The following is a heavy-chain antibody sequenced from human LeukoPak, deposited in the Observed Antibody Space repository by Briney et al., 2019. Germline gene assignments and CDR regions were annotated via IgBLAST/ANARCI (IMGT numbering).Heavy chain of an antibody. CDR2: INHSGST. D-gene: IGHD7-27*01. CDR3: ARLWGSSGDYFDY. CDR1: GGSFSGYY. J-gene: IGHJ4*02. V-gene: IGHV4-34*01. Sequence: PSETLSLTCAVYGGSFSGYYWSWIRQPPGKGLEWIGEINHSGSTNYNPSLKSRVTISVDTSKNQFSLKLSSVTAADTAVYYCARLWGSSGDYFDYWGQGTLVTVPS.